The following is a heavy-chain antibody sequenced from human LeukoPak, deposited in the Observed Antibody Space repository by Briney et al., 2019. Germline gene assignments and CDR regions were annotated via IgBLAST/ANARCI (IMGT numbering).Heavy chain of an antibody. Sequence: GGSLRLSCAASGFTFSSYWMSWVRQALGKGLEWVANIKQDGSEKYYVDSVKGRFTISRDNAKNSLYLQMNSLRAEDTAVYYCARRRPYSNASQYYYYYMDVWGKGTTVTVSS. CDR2: IKQDGSEK. V-gene: IGHV3-7*01. CDR1: GFTFSSYW. D-gene: IGHD4-11*01. J-gene: IGHJ6*03. CDR3: ARRRPYSNASQYYYYYMDV.